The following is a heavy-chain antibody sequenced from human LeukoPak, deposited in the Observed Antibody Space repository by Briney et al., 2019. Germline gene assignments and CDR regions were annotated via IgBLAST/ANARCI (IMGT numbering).Heavy chain of an antibody. V-gene: IGHV3-30*02. CDR3: AKSYYGG. Sequence: GGSLRLSCAASGFTFSRSGMHWVRQAPGRGLEWVAFIRYDGTYKYVADSVKGRFSISRDDSKNTLFLQMNSLRAEDTAVYYCAKSYYGGWGQGTLVTVSS. J-gene: IGHJ4*02. CDR2: IRYDGTYK. D-gene: IGHD3-10*01. CDR1: GFTFSRSG.